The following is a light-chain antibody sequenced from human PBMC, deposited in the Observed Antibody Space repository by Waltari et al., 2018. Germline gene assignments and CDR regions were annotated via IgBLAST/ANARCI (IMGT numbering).Light chain of an antibody. V-gene: IGKV1-39*01. Sequence: DIRMTQSPSSLSASVGDRVTITCRASESIDTYLNWYQHKPGKAPEPLIYAASTLHGGVPSRLSGSGSWTDFTRTISSLQPEDFAAYSCQQSYTTPLTFGPGTKVDSK. CDR2: AAS. J-gene: IGKJ3*01. CDR1: ESIDTY. CDR3: QQSYTTPLT.